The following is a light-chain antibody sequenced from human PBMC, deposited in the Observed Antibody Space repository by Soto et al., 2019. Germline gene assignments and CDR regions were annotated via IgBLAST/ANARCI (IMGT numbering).Light chain of an antibody. V-gene: IGKV3-20*01. CDR2: GAS. CDR1: QSVSSSH. J-gene: IGKJ1*01. CDR3: QQYHNSILM. Sequence: DNVLTQSPGTLSLSPGERATLSCKSSQSVSSSHLAWYQQKPGQAPRLIMYGASSRATGIPDRFSGGGSGADCTLTISRLEPEDVGVYYCQQYHNSILMFGQGTKVDI.